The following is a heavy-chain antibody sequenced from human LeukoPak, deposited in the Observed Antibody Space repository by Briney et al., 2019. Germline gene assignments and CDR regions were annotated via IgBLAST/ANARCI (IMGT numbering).Heavy chain of an antibody. CDR1: GGSFSGYY. CDR2: IKHSGST. D-gene: IGHD3-3*01. V-gene: IGHV4-34*01. Sequence: SETLSLTCAVYGGSFSGYYWSWIRQPPGKGLEWIGEIKHSGSTNYNPSLKSRVTISVDTSKNQFSLKLSSVTAADTAVYYCARERARVVTYNWFDPWGQGTLVTVSS. CDR3: ARERARVVTYNWFDP. J-gene: IGHJ5*02.